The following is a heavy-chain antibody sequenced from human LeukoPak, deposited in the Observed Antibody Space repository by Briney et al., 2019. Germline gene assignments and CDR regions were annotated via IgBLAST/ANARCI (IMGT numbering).Heavy chain of an antibody. CDR2: ISGSGGST. CDR1: GFTFSSYG. V-gene: IGHV3-23*01. Sequence: QSGGSLRLSCAASGFTFSSYGMSWVRQAPGKGLEWVSAISGSGGSTYYADSVKGRFTISRDNSKNTLYLQMNSLRAEDTAVYYCAKGIAVAATGWFDPWGQGTLVTVSS. D-gene: IGHD6-19*01. J-gene: IGHJ5*02. CDR3: AKGIAVAATGWFDP.